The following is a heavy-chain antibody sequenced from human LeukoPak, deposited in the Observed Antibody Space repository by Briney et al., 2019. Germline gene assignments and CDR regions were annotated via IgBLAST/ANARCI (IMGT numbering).Heavy chain of an antibody. CDR1: GGSISSYY. V-gene: IGHV4-4*09. CDR2: IYTSGST. D-gene: IGHD2-2*01. Sequence: PSETLSLTCTVSGGSISSYYWSWIRQPPGKGLEWIGHIYTSGSTNYNPSLKSRVTISVDTSKNQFSLKLSSVTAADTAVYYCARGIHRKMEAMTNYYFDYWGQGTLVTVSS. CDR3: ARGIHRKMEAMTNYYFDY. J-gene: IGHJ4*02.